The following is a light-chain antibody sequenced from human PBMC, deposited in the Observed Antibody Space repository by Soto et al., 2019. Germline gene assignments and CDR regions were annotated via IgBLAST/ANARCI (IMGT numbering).Light chain of an antibody. V-gene: IGLV2-11*01. CDR2: DIS. CDR1: SSDVGGYHY. Sequence: QSVLTQPHSVSGSPGQSVTISCTGTSSDVGGYHYVSWYQQHPGMAPQLMIYDISKRPSGVPDRFSGSKSGNTASLTISGLQAEDEAEYYCCSYAGSFTLLFGGGTKLTVL. CDR3: CSYAGSFTLL. J-gene: IGLJ3*02.